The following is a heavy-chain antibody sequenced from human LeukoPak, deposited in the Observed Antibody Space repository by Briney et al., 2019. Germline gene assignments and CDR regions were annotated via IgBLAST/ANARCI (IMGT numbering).Heavy chain of an antibody. V-gene: IGHV3-11*01. Sequence: GGSLRLSCAASGFTFSDYYMSWIRQAPGKGLEWVSYISSSGSPIYYADSVKGRFTISRDNAKNSLYLQMNSLRAEDTAVYYCARDKDSSGWYWFDPWGQGTLVTVSS. CDR2: ISSSGSPI. J-gene: IGHJ5*02. CDR3: ARDKDSSGWYWFDP. D-gene: IGHD6-19*01. CDR1: GFTFSDYY.